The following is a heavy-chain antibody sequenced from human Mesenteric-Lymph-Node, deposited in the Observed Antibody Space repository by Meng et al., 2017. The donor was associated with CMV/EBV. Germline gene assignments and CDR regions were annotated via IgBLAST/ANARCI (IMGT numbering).Heavy chain of an antibody. CDR2: ISTSGSST. Sequence: LSLTCAVSGFSFSDYYMTWIRQAPGKGLETVSYISTSGSSTYYADSVKGRFTISRDNAMNSLYLHMNGLGAEDTAVYYCARNVVVSGLFDYWGQGALVTVSS. CDR1: GFSFSDYY. CDR3: ARNVVVSGLFDY. V-gene: IGHV3-11*01. J-gene: IGHJ4*02. D-gene: IGHD2-15*01.